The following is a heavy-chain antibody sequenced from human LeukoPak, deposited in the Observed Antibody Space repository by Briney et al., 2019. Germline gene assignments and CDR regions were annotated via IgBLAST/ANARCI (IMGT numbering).Heavy chain of an antibody. V-gene: IGHV4-59*01. CDR1: GGSISSYY. CDR3: ARVVIAARPYFDY. Sequence: KPSETLSLTCTVSGGSISSYYWSWIRQPPGKGLEWIGYIYYSGSTNYNPSLKSRVTISVDTSKNQFSLKLSSVTAADTAVYYCARVVIAARPYFDYRGQGTLVTVSS. D-gene: IGHD6-6*01. CDR2: IYYSGST. J-gene: IGHJ4*02.